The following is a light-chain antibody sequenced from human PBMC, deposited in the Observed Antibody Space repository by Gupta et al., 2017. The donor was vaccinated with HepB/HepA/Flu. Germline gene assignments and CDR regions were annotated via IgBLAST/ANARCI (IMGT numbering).Light chain of an antibody. V-gene: IGLV1-47*02. Sequence: QPVLPQPPSASGTPGQRVTISCSGSSSNIGNDNSYWYQQLPGTAPKLLIYHDNQRPSGVPDRFSVSKSGTTASLAISGLRSEDEADYYCVGWDDSLSGYVFGAGTKVTVL. CDR3: VGWDDSLSGYV. CDR1: SSNIGNDN. CDR2: HDN. J-gene: IGLJ1*01.